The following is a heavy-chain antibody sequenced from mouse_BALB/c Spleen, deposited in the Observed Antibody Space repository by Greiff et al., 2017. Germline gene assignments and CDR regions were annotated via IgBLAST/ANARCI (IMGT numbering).Heavy chain of an antibody. CDR2: ISYSGST. D-gene: IGHD1-2*01. Sequence: EVMLVESGPGLVKPSQSLSLTCTVTGYSITSDYAWNWIRQFPGNKLEWMGYISYSGSTSYNPSLKSRISITRDTSKNQFFLQLNSVTTEDTATYYCARGPHYYGPYYAMDYWGQGTSVTVSS. V-gene: IGHV3-2*02. CDR3: ARGPHYYGPYYAMDY. CDR1: GYSITSDYA. J-gene: IGHJ4*01.